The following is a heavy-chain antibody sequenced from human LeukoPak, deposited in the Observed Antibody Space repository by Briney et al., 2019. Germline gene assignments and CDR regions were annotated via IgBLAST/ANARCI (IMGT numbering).Heavy chain of an antibody. CDR1: GFTFSTYW. V-gene: IGHV3-7*01. CDR2: IKQDGSEK. J-gene: IGHJ6*03. Sequence: GGSLRLSCAASGFTFSTYWMSWVRQAPGKGLEWVANIKQDGSEKYYIDSVKGRFTISRDNAKNSLYLQMNSLRAEDTALYFCARVKMGATISTFHYYPMDVWGKGTTVTVSS. CDR3: ARVKMGATISTFHYYPMDV. D-gene: IGHD5-24*01.